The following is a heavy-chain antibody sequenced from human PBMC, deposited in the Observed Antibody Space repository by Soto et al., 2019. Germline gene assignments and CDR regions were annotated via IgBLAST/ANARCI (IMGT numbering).Heavy chain of an antibody. D-gene: IGHD6-13*01. CDR1: GFTFSSYA. V-gene: IGHV3-23*01. CDR3: AKDNSVGSASWYYFDY. J-gene: IGHJ4*02. CDR2: ISGGGSST. Sequence: GGSLRLSCAASGFTFSSYAMSWVRQAPGKGLEWVSAISGGGSSTYYADSVKGRFTISRDNSKNTLFLQMNSLRAEDTAVYYCAKDNSVGSASWYYFDYWGQGTLVTVSS.